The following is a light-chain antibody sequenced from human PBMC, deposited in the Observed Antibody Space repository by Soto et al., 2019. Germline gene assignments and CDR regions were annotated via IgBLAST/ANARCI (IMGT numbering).Light chain of an antibody. V-gene: IGLV2-23*01. CDR3: CSYAGSNWGYV. CDR2: KAS. J-gene: IGLJ1*01. CDR1: SSDFGGYHL. Sequence: QSVLTQPASVSGSPGQSITISCTGTSSDFGGYHLVSWYQHQSGKAPKLIIYKASQWPSGVSDRFSASKSGNTASLTISGLQAEDEADYYCCSYAGSNWGYVFGTGTKVTVL.